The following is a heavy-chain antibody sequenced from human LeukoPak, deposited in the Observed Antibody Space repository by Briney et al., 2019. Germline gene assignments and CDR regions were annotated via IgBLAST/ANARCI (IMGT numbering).Heavy chain of an antibody. CDR2: INPNSGGT. CDR3: ARGGPHYMDV. V-gene: IGHV1-2*02. CDR1: GYTFTGHY. Sequence: ASVKVSCKASGYTFTGHYMHWVRQAPGQGLEWMGRINPNSGGTSYAQKFQGRVIMTRDTSISTAYMELSGLRSDDTAVYYCARGGPHYMDVWGKGTTVTVSS. J-gene: IGHJ6*03.